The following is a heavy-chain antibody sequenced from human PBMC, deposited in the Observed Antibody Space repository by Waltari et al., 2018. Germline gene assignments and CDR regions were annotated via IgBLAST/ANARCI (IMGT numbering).Heavy chain of an antibody. CDR2: IYHSGST. CDR3: ARDLAGNSDPY. Sequence: QLQLQESGSGLVKPSQTLSLTCAVSGGSISSGGYSWRWIRQPPGKGLEWIGYIYHSGSTYYNPSLKSRVTISVDRSKNQFSLKLSSATAADTAVYYCARDLAGNSDPYWGQGTLVTVSS. D-gene: IGHD4-4*01. J-gene: IGHJ4*02. V-gene: IGHV4-30-2*01. CDR1: GGSISSGGYS.